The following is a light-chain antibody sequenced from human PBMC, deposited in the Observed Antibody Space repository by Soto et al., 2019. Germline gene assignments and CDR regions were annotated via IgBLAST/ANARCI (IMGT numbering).Light chain of an antibody. CDR3: QQFNNWPRT. CDR1: QSVSSN. Sequence: EIVMTQSPATLSVSPGERATLSCRASQSVSSNLLWYQQKPGQTPRLLIYGASTRATGIPARFSGSGSGTEFTLTINNLQSEDFAVYYCQQFNNWPRTFGQGTKVEIK. J-gene: IGKJ1*01. V-gene: IGKV3-15*01. CDR2: GAS.